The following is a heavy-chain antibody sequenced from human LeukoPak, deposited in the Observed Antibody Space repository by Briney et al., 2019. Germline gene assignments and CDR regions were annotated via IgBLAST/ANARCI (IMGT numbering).Heavy chain of an antibody. D-gene: IGHD6-13*01. CDR2: IYSGDNT. J-gene: IGHJ4*02. CDR3: ARDQGAAAGN. CDR1: GFTVSSNY. V-gene: IGHV3-66*01. Sequence: GGSLRLSCAASGFTVSSNYMSWVRQAPGKGLEWVSVIYSGDNTFYADSVKGRFTISRDNSKNTLHLQMNSLRVEDTAVYYCARDQGAAAGNWGQGTLVTVSS.